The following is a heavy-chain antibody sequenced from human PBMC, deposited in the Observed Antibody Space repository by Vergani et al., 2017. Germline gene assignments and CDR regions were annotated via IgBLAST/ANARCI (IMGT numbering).Heavy chain of an antibody. CDR3: ARGRSEGLRRWFDP. Sequence: QVQLQQWGAGLLKPSETLSLTCAVYGGSFSGYYWSWIRQPPGKGLEWIGEINHSGSTNYNPSLKSRVTISVDTSKNQFSLKLSSVTAADTAVYYCARGRSEGLRRWFDPWGQGTLVTVSS. V-gene: IGHV4-34*01. CDR1: GGSFSGYY. J-gene: IGHJ5*02. D-gene: IGHD5-12*01. CDR2: INHSGST.